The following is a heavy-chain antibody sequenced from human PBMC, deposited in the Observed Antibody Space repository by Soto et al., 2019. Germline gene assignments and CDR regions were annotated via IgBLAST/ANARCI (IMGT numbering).Heavy chain of an antibody. CDR3: ARVCLRPQGGRVRFLECFHWFDP. CDR1: GYTFTSYD. CDR2: MNPNSGNT. J-gene: IGHJ5*02. D-gene: IGHD3-3*01. Sequence: QVQLVQSGAEVKKPGASVKVSCKASGYTFTSYDINWVRQATGQGLEWLGWMNPNSGNTGYAQKFQGRVTMTRNTSISTAYMELSSLRSEDTAVYYCARVCLRPQGGRVRFLECFHWFDPWGQGTLVTVSS. V-gene: IGHV1-8*01.